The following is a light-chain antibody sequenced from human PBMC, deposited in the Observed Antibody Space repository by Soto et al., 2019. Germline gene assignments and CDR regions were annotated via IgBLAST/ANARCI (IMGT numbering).Light chain of an antibody. Sequence: DIQMTQSPSSLSASIGDRVTISCLSSQGISNSLAWYQQKPGKGPSLLIYDASTLQSGVPSRFSGSGSGTAFNLTISSLQPEDVAAYYCQKYKSAPYTFGPGIKVDIK. CDR1: QGISNS. CDR2: DAS. CDR3: QKYKSAPYT. J-gene: IGKJ3*01. V-gene: IGKV1-27*01.